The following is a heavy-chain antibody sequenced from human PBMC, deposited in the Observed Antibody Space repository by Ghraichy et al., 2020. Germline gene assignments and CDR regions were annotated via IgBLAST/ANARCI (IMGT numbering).Heavy chain of an antibody. CDR2: INVDDGNI. CDR1: GFTFSNYA. D-gene: IGHD2-2*02. Sequence: ASVKVSCKAFGFTFSNYAMHWVRQAPGQGLEWMGWINVDDGNIKYSETFQGRVTITRDTSASTAYMELTSLRSEDTAVYYCASDTNYQLLYPDLHGAFDIRSQGTMVTVSS. J-gene: IGHJ3*02. V-gene: IGHV1-3*01. CDR3: ASDTNYQLLYPDLHGAFDI.